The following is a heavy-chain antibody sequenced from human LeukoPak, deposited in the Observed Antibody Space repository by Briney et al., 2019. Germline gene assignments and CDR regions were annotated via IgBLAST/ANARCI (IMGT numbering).Heavy chain of an antibody. V-gene: IGHV3-11*03. D-gene: IGHD6-19*01. CDR1: GFTISDYY. CDR3: ARSRGAGPGAYFDY. CDR2: MTSSSGYV. Sequence: GGSLRLSCAASGFTISDYYMNWIRQAPGKGLEWVSYMTSSSGYVNYADSVKGRFTISRDNAKNSLYLQMNSLRAEDTAVYYCARSRGAGPGAYFDYWGQGTLITVSS. J-gene: IGHJ4*02.